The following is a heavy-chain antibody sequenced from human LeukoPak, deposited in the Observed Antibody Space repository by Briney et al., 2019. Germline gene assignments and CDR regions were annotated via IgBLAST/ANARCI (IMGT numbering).Heavy chain of an antibody. J-gene: IGHJ4*02. D-gene: IGHD6-19*01. CDR1: GFTFSDYY. CDR3: ARMHPPGYSSGWARRFDY. V-gene: IGHV3-11*04. Sequence: GGSLRLSCAASGFTFSDYYMSWIRQAPGKGLEWVSYISSSGSTIYYADSVKGRFTISRDNAKNSLYLQMISLRAEDTAAYYCARMHPPGYSSGWARRFDYWGQGTLVTVSS. CDR2: ISSSGSTI.